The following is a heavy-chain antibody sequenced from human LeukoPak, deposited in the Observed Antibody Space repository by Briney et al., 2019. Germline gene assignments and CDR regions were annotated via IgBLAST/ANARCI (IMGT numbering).Heavy chain of an antibody. CDR3: ARVGRGYSYGPFDS. V-gene: IGHV4-59*01. D-gene: IGHD5-18*01. CDR1: GGSISSYY. J-gene: IGHJ4*02. CDR2: IYYSGST. Sequence: SETLSLTCTVSGGSISSYYWSWIRQPPGKGLEWIGYIYYSGSTNYNPSLKSRVTISVDTSKNQFSLKLSSVTAADTAVYYCARVGRGYSYGPFDSWGQGTLVTVSS.